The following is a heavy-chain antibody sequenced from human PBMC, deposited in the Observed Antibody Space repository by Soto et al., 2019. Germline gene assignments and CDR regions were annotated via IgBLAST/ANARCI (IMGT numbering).Heavy chain of an antibody. D-gene: IGHD6-13*01. Sequence: PGGSLRLSCAASGLRLGNYAMHWVRQAPGNGLEWVAVIPSDATTQAYAHSVKGRFTISRDNSKNALSLQMNSLRPEDTAIYYCARDRFHSIGAAGSWDLWAKGPLVTVSS. CDR3: ARDRFHSIGAAGSWDL. J-gene: IGHJ5*02. V-gene: IGHV3-30*04. CDR1: GLRLGNYA. CDR2: IPSDATTQ.